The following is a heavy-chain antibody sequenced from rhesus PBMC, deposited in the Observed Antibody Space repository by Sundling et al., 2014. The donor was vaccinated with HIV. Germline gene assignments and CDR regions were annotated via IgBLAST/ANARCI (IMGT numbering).Heavy chain of an antibody. J-gene: IGHJ4*01. D-gene: IGHD3-9*01. CDR3: ARRGHEDDYAHYDY. CDR2: IYWDDDK. CDR1: GFSLSTFGMG. V-gene: IGHV2-174*02. Sequence: QVTLKESGPALVKPTQTLTLTCTFSGFSLSTFGMGVGWIRQPPGKTLEWLAHIYWDDDKRYSTSLKSRLTISKDTSKNQVVLTMTNMDPVDTATYYCARRGHEDDYAHYDYWGRGSPGHRLL.